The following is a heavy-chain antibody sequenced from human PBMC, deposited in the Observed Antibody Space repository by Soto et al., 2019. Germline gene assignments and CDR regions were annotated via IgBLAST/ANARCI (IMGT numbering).Heavy chain of an antibody. J-gene: IGHJ4*02. CDR3: ARVSGYSYGYDY. Sequence: SVKVSCQASGYTFPGYIIHLVRQAPGQGLEWMGGIIPIFGTANYAQKFQGRVTITADESTSTAYMELSSLRSEDTAVYYCARVSGYSYGYDYWGQGTLVTVSS. CDR1: GYTFPGYI. V-gene: IGHV1-69*13. D-gene: IGHD5-18*01. CDR2: IIPIFGTA.